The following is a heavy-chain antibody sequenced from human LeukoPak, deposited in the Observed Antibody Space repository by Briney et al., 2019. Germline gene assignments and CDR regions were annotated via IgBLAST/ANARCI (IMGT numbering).Heavy chain of an antibody. CDR3: ASFQGDPGHFDY. Sequence: SETLSLTCTVSGASISSTSYCWGWIRQPAGKGLEWIGHIHTSGSTNYNPSLKSRVTISVDTSKNQFSLKLSSVTAADTAVYYCASFQGDPGHFDYWGQGTLVTVSS. CDR2: IHTSGST. V-gene: IGHV4-61*09. J-gene: IGHJ4*02. CDR1: GASISSTSYC. D-gene: IGHD7-27*01.